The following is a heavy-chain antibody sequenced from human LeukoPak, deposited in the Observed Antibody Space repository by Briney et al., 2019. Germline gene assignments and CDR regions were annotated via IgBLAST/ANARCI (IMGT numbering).Heavy chain of an antibody. D-gene: IGHD4-17*01. Sequence: GGSLRLSCAASGFTFSSYAMTWVRQAPGKGLEWVSGISGSGGSTYYADSVKGRFTISRDNSKNTLYLQMNSLRAEDTAVYYCAKCTTRNSHYPIDSWGQGTLVTVSS. CDR3: AKCTTRNSHYPIDS. CDR2: ISGSGGST. V-gene: IGHV3-23*01. CDR1: GFTFSSYA. J-gene: IGHJ5*01.